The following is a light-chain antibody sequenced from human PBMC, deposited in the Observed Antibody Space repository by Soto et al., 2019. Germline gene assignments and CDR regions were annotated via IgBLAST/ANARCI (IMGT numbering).Light chain of an antibody. CDR1: QNVLYSSNNKNY. Sequence: DIVMTQSPDSLAVSLGERATINCKSSQNVLYSSNNKNYLAWYQQKPGQPPKLLIYWASTRESGVPGRFSGSGSGTDFTLTISSLQAEDVAVYYCQQYYNTPWTFGQGTKVEIK. J-gene: IGKJ1*01. CDR2: WAS. CDR3: QQYYNTPWT. V-gene: IGKV4-1*01.